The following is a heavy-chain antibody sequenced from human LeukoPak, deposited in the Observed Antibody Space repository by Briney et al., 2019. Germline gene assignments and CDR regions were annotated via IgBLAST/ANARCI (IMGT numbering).Heavy chain of an antibody. J-gene: IGHJ4*02. D-gene: IGHD4-17*01. CDR1: GFTFSSYW. V-gene: IGHV3-7*03. CDR2: IKQDGSEK. Sequence: PGGSLRLSCAASGFTFSSYWMSWVRQAPGKGLEWVANIKQDGSEKYYVDSVKGRFTISRDNSKNTLYLQMNNLRAEDTAVYYCAKLLNDYGDYYFDYWGQGTLVTVSS. CDR3: AKLLNDYGDYYFDY.